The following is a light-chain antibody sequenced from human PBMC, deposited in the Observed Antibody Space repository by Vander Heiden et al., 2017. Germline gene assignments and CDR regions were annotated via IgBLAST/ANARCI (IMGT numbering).Light chain of an antibody. CDR2: GNN. Sequence: QSVLTQPPSVSGAPGQRVTIPCPGSSSNIGAGYDVHWYQQLPGTAPKLLIFGNNNRPSGVPDRFSGSKSGTSASLAIAGLQAEDEADYYCQSYDSSLSGSGVFGGGTKLTVL. V-gene: IGLV1-40*01. J-gene: IGLJ2*01. CDR3: QSYDSSLSGSGV. CDR1: SSNIGAGYD.